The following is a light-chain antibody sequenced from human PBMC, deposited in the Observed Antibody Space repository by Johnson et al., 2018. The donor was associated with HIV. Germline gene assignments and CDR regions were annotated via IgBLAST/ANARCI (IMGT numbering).Light chain of an antibody. CDR2: DNN. CDR3: GTWDSSLSAYV. J-gene: IGLJ1*01. CDR1: SSNIGNNY. Sequence: QSVLSQPPSVSAAPGQKVTISCSGSSSNIGNNYVSWYQQLPGTAPKLLIYDNNKRPSGIPDRFSGSKSGTSATRAITGLQTGDEADYYCGTWDSSLSAYVFGTGTKVTVL. V-gene: IGLV1-51*01.